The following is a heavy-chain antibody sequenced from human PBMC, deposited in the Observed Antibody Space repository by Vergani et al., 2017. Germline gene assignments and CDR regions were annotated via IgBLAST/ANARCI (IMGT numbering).Heavy chain of an antibody. D-gene: IGHD3-9*01. CDR2: INHTGST. J-gene: IGHJ5*02. V-gene: IGHV4-34*01. CDR3: ARGPRRYFGWLLLDWFDP. Sequence: QVQLQQWGAGLLKPSETLSLTCAVYGGSFSGYYLSWIRPPPGTGLGWFGEINHTGSTNYNPSPKSRVTISVDTSKNQFSLKLSSVTAADTAVYYCARGPRRYFGWLLLDWFDPWGQGTLVTVSS. CDR1: GGSFSGYY.